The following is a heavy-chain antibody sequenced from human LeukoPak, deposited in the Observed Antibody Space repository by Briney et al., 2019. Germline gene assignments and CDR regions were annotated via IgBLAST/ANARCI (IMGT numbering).Heavy chain of an antibody. CDR1: GFTFNTYG. CDR3: ARDVVAITRFDP. J-gene: IGHJ5*02. V-gene: IGHV3-23*01. CDR2: IGRSSGRSGGAT. Sequence: GGSLRLSCAASGFTFNTYGMSWVRQAPGKGLEWVSAIGRSSGRSGGATYYADSVKGRFTISRDNAKNSLYLQMNSLRAEDTAVYYCARDVVAITRFDPWGQGTLVTVSS. D-gene: IGHD1-20*01.